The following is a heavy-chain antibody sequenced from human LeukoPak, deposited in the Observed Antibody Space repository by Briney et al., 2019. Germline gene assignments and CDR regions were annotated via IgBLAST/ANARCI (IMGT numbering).Heavy chain of an antibody. Sequence: ASVKVSCKASGYSHTSDWMHWVRQAPGQGLEWMGAINSGSGSVSHAQKLQGRVTMTRDTATSTVYMELSSLGSEDTAVYYCATEIAAAGGPNWFDPWGQGTLVTVSS. CDR2: INSGSGSV. CDR1: GYSHTSDW. V-gene: IGHV1-46*01. J-gene: IGHJ5*02. D-gene: IGHD6-13*01. CDR3: ATEIAAAGGPNWFDP.